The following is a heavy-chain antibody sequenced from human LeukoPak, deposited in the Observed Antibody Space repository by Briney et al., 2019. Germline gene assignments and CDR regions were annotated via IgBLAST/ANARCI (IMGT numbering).Heavy chain of an antibody. D-gene: IGHD3-10*01. CDR2: INSDGSST. V-gene: IGHV3-74*01. Sequence: GGSLRLSCAASGFTFSSYWMHWVRRAPGKGLVWVSRINSDGSSTSYADSVKGRFTISRDNSKNTLSLQMNSLRAEDTAVYYCAKDRVHADMVREDLQSRYYFDYWGQGTLVTVSS. CDR1: GFTFSSYW. J-gene: IGHJ4*02. CDR3: AKDRVHADMVREDLQSRYYFDY.